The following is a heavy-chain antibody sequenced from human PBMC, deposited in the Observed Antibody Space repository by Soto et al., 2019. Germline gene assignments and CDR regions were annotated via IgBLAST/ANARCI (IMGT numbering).Heavy chain of an antibody. J-gene: IGHJ6*02. V-gene: IGHV1-69*01. CDR1: GGTFSSYF. D-gene: IGHD6-13*01. Sequence: QVQLVQSGAEVKKAGSSVKVSCKVSGGTFSSYFINWVRQAPGQGLEWVGGIIPVFGSASFAEKFQGRVTITADESTSTAYMELSSLRSDDTAVYYCARETPSAAAAYFFYGLDVWGQATTVTVPS. CDR2: IIPVFGSA. CDR3: ARETPSAAAAYFFYGLDV.